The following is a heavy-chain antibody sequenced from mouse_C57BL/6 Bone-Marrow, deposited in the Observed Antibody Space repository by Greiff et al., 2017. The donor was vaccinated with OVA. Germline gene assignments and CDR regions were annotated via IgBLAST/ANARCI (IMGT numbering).Heavy chain of an antibody. V-gene: IGHV14-4*01. Sequence: VQLQQSGAELVRPGASVKLSCTASGFNIKDDYMPWVKQRPEQGLEWIGWIDPENGDTEYASKFQGKATITADTSSNTAYLQLSSLTSEDTAVYYCTTNYGSTWYFDVWGTGTTVTVSS. CDR1: GFNIKDDY. D-gene: IGHD1-1*01. CDR3: TTNYGSTWYFDV. CDR2: IDPENGDT. J-gene: IGHJ1*03.